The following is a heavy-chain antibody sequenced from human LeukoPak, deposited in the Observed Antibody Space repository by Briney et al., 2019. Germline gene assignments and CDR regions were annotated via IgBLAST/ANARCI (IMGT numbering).Heavy chain of an antibody. J-gene: IGHJ4*02. Sequence: PSETLSLTCTVSGGSITSSSYXXXXIRQPXGXXXXXXGSIXYSGNTXXKPSLXXXVXIXXDTSKNQFSLKLSSVTAADTAVYYCARHDGSNNLDYWGQGTLVTVSS. CDR1: GGSITSSSYX. V-gene: IGHV4-39*01. CDR3: ARHDGSNNLDY. D-gene: IGHD1-14*01. CDR2: IXYSGNT.